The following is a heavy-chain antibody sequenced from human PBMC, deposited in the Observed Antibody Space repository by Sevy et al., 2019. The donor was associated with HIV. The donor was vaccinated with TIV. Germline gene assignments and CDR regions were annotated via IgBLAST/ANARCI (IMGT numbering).Heavy chain of an antibody. Sequence: GGSLRLSCAASGFTFSSYEMNWVRQAPGKGLEWVSYISSSGSTIYYADSVKGRFTISRDNAKNSLYLLMNSLRAEDTAVYYCARDAAFNVLLAPMGFGDFDYWGQGTLVTVSS. CDR2: ISSSGSTI. CDR1: GFTFSSYE. D-gene: IGHD3-10*01. V-gene: IGHV3-48*03. J-gene: IGHJ4*02. CDR3: ARDAAFNVLLAPMGFGDFDY.